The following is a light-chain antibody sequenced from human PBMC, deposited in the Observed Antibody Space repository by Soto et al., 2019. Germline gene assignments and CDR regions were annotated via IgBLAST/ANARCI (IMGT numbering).Light chain of an antibody. CDR3: TSFTTSKAYL. CDR2: EVS. CDR1: SSDIGSYDR. J-gene: IGLJ1*01. Sequence: QSVLTQPPSVSGSPGQSVTISCTGTSSDIGSYDRVSWYQQPPGTAPRLMIYEVSNRPSGVPDRFSGSKSGNTASLTISGLQPEDETDYYCTSFTTSKAYLFGTGTKVTV. V-gene: IGLV2-18*02.